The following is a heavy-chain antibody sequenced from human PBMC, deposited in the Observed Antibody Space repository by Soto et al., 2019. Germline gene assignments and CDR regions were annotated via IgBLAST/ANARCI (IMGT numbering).Heavy chain of an antibody. J-gene: IGHJ4*02. Sequence: EVQLLESGGGLVQPGGSLRLSCAASGFTFSSYAMSWVRQAPGKGLEWVSAISGSGGSTYYADSVKGRFTISRDNSKNTLYLQMSSLRADDTAVYYCAKPYDYIWGSYRNFDYWGQGTLVTVSS. V-gene: IGHV3-23*01. CDR1: GFTFSSYA. D-gene: IGHD3-16*02. CDR3: AKPYDYIWGSYRNFDY. CDR2: ISGSGGST.